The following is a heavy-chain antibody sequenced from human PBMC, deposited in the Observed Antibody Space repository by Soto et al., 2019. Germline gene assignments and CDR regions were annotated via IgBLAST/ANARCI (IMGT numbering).Heavy chain of an antibody. CDR1: GYTFTSYA. D-gene: IGHD4-17*01. CDR3: ASESYGGEFDY. J-gene: IGHJ4*02. CDR2: INAGNGNT. Sequence: QVQLVQSGAEEKKPGASVKVSCKASGYTFTSYAMHWVRQAPGQRLEWMGGINAGNGNTKYSQKFQGRVTITRDTSASTAYRELCSMRSDDTAVYCCASESYGGEFDYWGQGTLVTFSS. V-gene: IGHV1-3*05.